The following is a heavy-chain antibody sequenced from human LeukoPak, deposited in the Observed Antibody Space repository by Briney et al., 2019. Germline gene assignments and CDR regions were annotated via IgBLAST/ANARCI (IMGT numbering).Heavy chain of an antibody. J-gene: IGHJ4*02. CDR3: ARRTHGSGSYYSGFDY. Sequence: SETLSLTCTVSGGSIISSSYYWGWLRQPPGTGLEWIGSIYYSGNTYYNPSLKSRVTISVDTSKNQFSLKLSSVTAADTAVYYCARRTHGSGSYYSGFDYWGQGTLVTVSS. V-gene: IGHV4-39*01. CDR2: IYYSGNT. CDR1: GGSIISSSYY. D-gene: IGHD3-10*01.